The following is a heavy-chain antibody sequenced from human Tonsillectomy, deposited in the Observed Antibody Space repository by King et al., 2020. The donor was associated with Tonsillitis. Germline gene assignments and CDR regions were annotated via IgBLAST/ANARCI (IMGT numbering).Heavy chain of an antibody. D-gene: IGHD2-2*01. Sequence: QLVQSGGEVKKPGASVKVSCKASGYTFTSYGISWVRQAPGQGLEWMGWISAYNGNTNYAQKLKGRVTMTPDTSTSTAYMELRSLRSDDTAVYYCARDSCSSTSCQYGTLFDFWGQGTLVTVSS. CDR2: ISAYNGNT. CDR3: ARDSCSSTSCQYGTLFDF. CDR1: GYTFTSYG. V-gene: IGHV1-18*01. J-gene: IGHJ4*02.